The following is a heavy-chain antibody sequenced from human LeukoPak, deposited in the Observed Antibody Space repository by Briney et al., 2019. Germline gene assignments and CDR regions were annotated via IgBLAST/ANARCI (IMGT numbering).Heavy chain of an antibody. Sequence: SQTLSLTCTVSGGSISSGSYYWSWIRQPAGKGLEWIGRIYTSGSTNYNPSLKSRVTISVDTSKNQFSLKLSSVTAADTAVYYCARRKIAAGGHTFDYWGQGTPVTVSS. CDR2: IYTSGST. D-gene: IGHD6-13*01. CDR1: GGSISSGSYY. V-gene: IGHV4-61*02. J-gene: IGHJ4*02. CDR3: ARRKIAAGGHTFDY.